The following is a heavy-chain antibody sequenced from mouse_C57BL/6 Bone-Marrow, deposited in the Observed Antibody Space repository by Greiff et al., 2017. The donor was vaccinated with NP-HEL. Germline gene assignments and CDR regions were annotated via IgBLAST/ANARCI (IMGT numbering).Heavy chain of an antibody. CDR2: IYPGDGDT. CDR3: ARGGYDGYYRYCDV. CDR1: GYAFSSSW. D-gene: IGHD2-3*01. V-gene: IGHV1-82*01. J-gene: IGHJ1*03. Sequence: VQLQQSGPELVKPGASVKISCKASGYAFSSSWMNWVKQRPGKGLEWIGRIYPGDGDTNYNGKFKGKATLTADKSSSTAYMQLSSLTSEDSAVYFCARGGYDGYYRYCDVWGTGTTVTVSS.